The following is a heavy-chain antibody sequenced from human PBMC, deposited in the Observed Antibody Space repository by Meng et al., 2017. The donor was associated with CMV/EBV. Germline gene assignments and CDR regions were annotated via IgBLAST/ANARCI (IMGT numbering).Heavy chain of an antibody. CDR2: INGYNDNT. D-gene: IGHD3-22*01. Sequence: QVQLVQSGAEVRKPGASVKVSCKASGYTFTHHGISWVRQAPGQGLEWMGWINGYNDNTKYARHLQGRVTMTTDTSTNTAYMELRSLRSDDTAIYYCARDTMMIMSFDHWGPGTLVTVSS. CDR3: ARDTMMIMSFDH. V-gene: IGHV1-18*01. CDR1: GYTFTHHG. J-gene: IGHJ4*02.